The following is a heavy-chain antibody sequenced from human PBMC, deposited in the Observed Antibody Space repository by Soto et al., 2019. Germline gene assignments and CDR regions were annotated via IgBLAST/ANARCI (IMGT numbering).Heavy chain of an antibody. J-gene: IGHJ2*01. CDR2: IYPGASDT. Sequence: GESLNISCKGFGCDFSNSWIGWVRQMPGQGLEWMGIIYPGASDTRYSPSFQGQVIISADKSISTVFLQWNSLKPSDTAMYFCARSGFYWYFDLWGRGTLVTVSS. CDR1: GCDFSNSW. V-gene: IGHV5-51*01. D-gene: IGHD5-12*01. CDR3: ARSGFYWYFDL.